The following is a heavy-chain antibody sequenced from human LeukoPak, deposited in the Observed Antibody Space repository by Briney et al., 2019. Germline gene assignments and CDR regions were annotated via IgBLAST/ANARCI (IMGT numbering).Heavy chain of an antibody. CDR2: IHTSGSN. CDR1: GVSISPYY. J-gene: IGHJ4*02. Sequence: SETLSLTCAVSGVSISPYYWAWIRQPPGKGLEWIGYIHTSGSNNQYPSLKSRVTISVDTSKNQFSLKLSSVTAADTAVYYCARHGFRSGSYYFDYWGQGTLVTVSS. V-gene: IGHV4-4*09. D-gene: IGHD1-26*01. CDR3: ARHGFRSGSYYFDY.